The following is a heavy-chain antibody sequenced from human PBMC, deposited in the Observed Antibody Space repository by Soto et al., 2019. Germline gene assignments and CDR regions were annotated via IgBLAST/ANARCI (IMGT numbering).Heavy chain of an antibody. CDR1: GGSISSSSYY. CDR3: ASTYSSSWYGNWYFDL. Sequence: QLQLQESGPGLVKPSETLSLTCTVSGGSISSSSYYWGWIRQPPGKGLEWIGSIYYSGSTYYNPSLKSRVTISVDTSKNQFSLKLSSVTAADTAVYYCASTYSSSWYGNWYFDLWGRGTLVTVSS. J-gene: IGHJ2*01. D-gene: IGHD6-13*01. CDR2: IYYSGST. V-gene: IGHV4-39*01.